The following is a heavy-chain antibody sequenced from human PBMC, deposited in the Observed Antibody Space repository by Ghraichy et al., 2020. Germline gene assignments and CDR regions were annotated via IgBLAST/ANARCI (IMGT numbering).Heavy chain of an antibody. CDR1: GGSISSGGYY. D-gene: IGHD3-10*01. CDR3: ARYEGAYYYGSGSTRGWGNNWFDP. J-gene: IGHJ5*02. CDR2: IYYSGST. V-gene: IGHV4-31*03. Sequence: SETLSLTCTVSGGSISSGGYYWSWIRQHPGKGLEWIGYIYYSGSTYYNPSLKSRVTISVDTSKNQFSLKLSSVTAADTAVYYCARYEGAYYYGSGSTRGWGNNWFDPWGQGTLVTVSS.